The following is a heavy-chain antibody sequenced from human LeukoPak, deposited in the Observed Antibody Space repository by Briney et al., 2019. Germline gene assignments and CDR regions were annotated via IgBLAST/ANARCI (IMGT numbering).Heavy chain of an antibody. Sequence: ASVKVSCKASGYTFTSYGISWVRQAPGQGLEWMGWISAYNGNTNYAQKLQGRVTMTTDTSTSTAYMELRSLRSDDTAVYYCARVIAAAGTFHYYYYMDVWGKGTTVTVSS. CDR1: GYTFTSYG. CDR2: ISAYNGNT. V-gene: IGHV1-18*01. J-gene: IGHJ6*03. CDR3: ARVIAAAGTFHYYYYMDV. D-gene: IGHD6-13*01.